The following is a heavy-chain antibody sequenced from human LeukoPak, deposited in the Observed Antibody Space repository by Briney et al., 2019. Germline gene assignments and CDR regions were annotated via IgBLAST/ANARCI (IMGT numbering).Heavy chain of an antibody. D-gene: IGHD4-17*01. J-gene: IGHJ3*02. Sequence: GGSLRLSCAASGFTFSSYSMNWVRQAPGKGLEWVSSISSSSSYIYYADSVKGRFTISRDNSKNTLYLQMNSLRAEDTAVYYCAREAPDYADAFDIWGQGTMVTVSS. CDR3: AREAPDYADAFDI. CDR2: ISSSSSYI. CDR1: GFTFSSYS. V-gene: IGHV3-21*01.